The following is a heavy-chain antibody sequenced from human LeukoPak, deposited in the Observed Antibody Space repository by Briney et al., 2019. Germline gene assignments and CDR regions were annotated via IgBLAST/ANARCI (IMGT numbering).Heavy chain of an antibody. D-gene: IGHD3-10*01. Sequence: GGSLRLSCATSGFTFSRYNMNWVRQAPGKGLEWVSSITNSSIYKYYADSMKGRFTISRDNAKNSLYLQMDSLRAEDTAVYYCARDGITMRILEYWGQGTLVTVSS. V-gene: IGHV3-21*01. CDR1: GFTFSRYN. CDR3: ARDGITMRILEY. J-gene: IGHJ4*02. CDR2: ITNSSIYK.